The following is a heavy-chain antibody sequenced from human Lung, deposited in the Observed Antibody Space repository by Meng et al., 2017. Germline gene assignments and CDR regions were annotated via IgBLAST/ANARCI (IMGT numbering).Heavy chain of an antibody. Sequence: QVLLQQWRDGLLKRSEPLSLTRFVSGGSFSDYSWSWIRQPPGKGLEWIGEINHSGSTNYNPSLESRATISVDTSQNNLSLKLSSVTAADSAVYYCARGPTTMAHDFDYWGQGTLVTVSS. CDR3: ARGPTTMAHDFDY. CDR2: INHSGST. D-gene: IGHD4-11*01. V-gene: IGHV4-34*01. J-gene: IGHJ4*02. CDR1: GGSFSDYS.